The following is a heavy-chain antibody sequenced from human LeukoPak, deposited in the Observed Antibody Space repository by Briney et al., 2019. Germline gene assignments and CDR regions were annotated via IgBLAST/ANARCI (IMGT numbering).Heavy chain of an antibody. CDR2: IYSSGST. D-gene: IGHD1-26*01. CDR3: ARDGGSYYINWFDP. J-gene: IGHJ5*02. CDR1: GGSISINSYY. V-gene: IGHV4-39*02. Sequence: SETLSLTCTVTVSGGSISINSYYWGWIRQPPGKGLEWIGNIYSSGSTSYNPSLKSRVTMSVDTSKNQFSLQLNSVTPEDTAVYYCARDGGSYYINWFDPWGQGTLVTVSS.